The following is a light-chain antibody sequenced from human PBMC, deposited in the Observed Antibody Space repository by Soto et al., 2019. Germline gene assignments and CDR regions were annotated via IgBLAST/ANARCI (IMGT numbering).Light chain of an antibody. V-gene: IGLV2-14*01. CDR1: SGDIGDNKY. J-gene: IGLJ2*01. CDR3: SSYTSSTTLV. CDR2: EVY. Sequence: QSALTQPASVSGSPGQSITISCTGTSGDIGDNKYVSWYQQHPGKAPKLMIYEVYHRPSGVSDRFSGSKSGNTASLTISGLQAEDEADYHCSSYTSSTTLVFGGGTKVTVL.